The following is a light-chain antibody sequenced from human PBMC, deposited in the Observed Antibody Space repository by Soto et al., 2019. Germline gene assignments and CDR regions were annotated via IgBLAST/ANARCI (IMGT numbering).Light chain of an antibody. Sequence: QSALTQPPSVSGAPWQRVTISCTGSSSNIGAGYDVHWYQQLPGTAPKLLIYGNSNRPSGVPDRFSGSKSGTSASLAITGLQAEDEADYYCQSYDSSLSGVVFGGGTKVTVL. CDR3: QSYDSSLSGVV. CDR2: GNS. V-gene: IGLV1-40*01. CDR1: SSNIGAGYD. J-gene: IGLJ2*01.